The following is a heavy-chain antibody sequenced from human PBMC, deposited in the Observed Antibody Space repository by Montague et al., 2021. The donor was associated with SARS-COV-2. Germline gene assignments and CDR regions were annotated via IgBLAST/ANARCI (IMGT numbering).Heavy chain of an antibody. J-gene: IGHJ4*02. Sequence: SETLSLTCTVSGGSISTTSYYWGWIRQPPGKGLEWIASIFYSGTTYYNPSLRSRVTISVDTSKNQFSLKLSSVTAADTAVHYCARGARQGYGFRLGSFDSWGQGTLVTVSS. V-gene: IGHV4-39*07. CDR3: ARGARQGYGFRLGSFDS. D-gene: IGHD3-10*01. CDR1: GGSISTTSYY. CDR2: IFYSGTT.